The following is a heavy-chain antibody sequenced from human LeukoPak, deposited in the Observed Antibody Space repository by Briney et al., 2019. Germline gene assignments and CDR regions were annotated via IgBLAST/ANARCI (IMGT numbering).Heavy chain of an antibody. V-gene: IGHV3-15*01. J-gene: IGHJ4*02. CDR2: IKSISDGGTT. CDR3: TTQHYSDRSGYVRGFDY. D-gene: IGHD3-22*01. CDR1: GFTFSNAW. Sequence: GGSLRLSCAASGFTFSNAWMSWVRQAPGKGLEWVGRIKSISDGGTTDYAAPVKGRFTISRDDSKKKQYLQMNSLKTEDTAVYYCTTQHYSDRSGYVRGFDYWGQGTLVTVSS.